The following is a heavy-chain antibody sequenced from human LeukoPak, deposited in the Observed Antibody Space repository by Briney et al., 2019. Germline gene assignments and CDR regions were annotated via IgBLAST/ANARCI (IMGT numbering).Heavy chain of an antibody. CDR3: ARVYDVLTGGFDY. Sequence: GGSLRLSCAASGFIFRRYDMSWVRQAPGKGLEWVSFISSSSISIYYGDSVQGRFTVSRDNARNLLYLEMNTLRAEDTAVYYCARVYDVLTGGFDYWGQGALVTVSS. D-gene: IGHD3-9*01. CDR1: GFIFRRYD. V-gene: IGHV3-21*01. CDR2: ISSSSISI. J-gene: IGHJ4*02.